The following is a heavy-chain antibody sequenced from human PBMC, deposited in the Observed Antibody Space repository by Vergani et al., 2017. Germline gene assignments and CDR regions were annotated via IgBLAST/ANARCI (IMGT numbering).Heavy chain of an antibody. CDR2: IYPGDSDT. CDR3: ARQQELRKNDYYYYYYMDV. CDR1: GYSFTSYW. D-gene: IGHD1-26*01. J-gene: IGHJ6*03. Sequence: EVQLVQSGAEVKKPGESLKISCKGSGYSFTSYWIGWVRQLPGKGLKWMGIIYPGDSDTRYSPSFQGQVTISADKSISTAYLQWSSLKASDTAMYYCARQQELRKNDYYYYYYMDVWGKGTTVTVSS. V-gene: IGHV5-51*01.